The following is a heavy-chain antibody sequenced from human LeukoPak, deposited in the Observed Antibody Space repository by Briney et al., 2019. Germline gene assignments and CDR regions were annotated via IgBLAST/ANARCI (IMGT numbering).Heavy chain of an antibody. Sequence: GESLKISGKAPGYIFSNYWITWVPQMPGKGREWMGIIYPVDSQNTYRTPFQGQVTTSADRSIRTACLHCRSMTASDTAIYYCARHHIGGDRSSWYLSWGQGTLVTVSS. CDR2: IYPVDSQN. D-gene: IGHD6-13*01. V-gene: IGHV5-51*01. J-gene: IGHJ1*01. CDR1: GYIFSNYW. CDR3: ARHHIGGDRSSWYLS.